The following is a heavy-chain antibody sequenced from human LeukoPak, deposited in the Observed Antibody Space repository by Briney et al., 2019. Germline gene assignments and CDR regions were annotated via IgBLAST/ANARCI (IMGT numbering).Heavy chain of an antibody. Sequence: GGSLRLSCAASGFSFSGYWMRWVRQAPGKGLEWVANIKQDGSEKYYVDSVKGRFTISRDNAKNSLYLQMNSLRAEDTAVYYCARGREQQLPLSYYYVDVWGKGTTVTVSS. V-gene: IGHV3-7*01. CDR2: IKQDGSEK. CDR1: GFSFSGYW. CDR3: ARGREQQLPLSYYYVDV. D-gene: IGHD6-13*01. J-gene: IGHJ6*03.